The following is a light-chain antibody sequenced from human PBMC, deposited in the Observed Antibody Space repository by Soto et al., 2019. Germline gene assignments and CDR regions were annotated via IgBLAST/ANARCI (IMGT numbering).Light chain of an antibody. CDR2: GAS. V-gene: IGKV3-15*01. CDR3: QQYNYWPGT. CDR1: QSVSSN. Sequence: EMVMTQSPATLSVSPGERATLSCRASQSVSSNLAWYQQKPGQAPRLLISGASTRATGITDRFSGSGSGTEFTLTINSLQSEDFAVYYCQQYNYWPGTFGQGTKVDIK. J-gene: IGKJ1*01.